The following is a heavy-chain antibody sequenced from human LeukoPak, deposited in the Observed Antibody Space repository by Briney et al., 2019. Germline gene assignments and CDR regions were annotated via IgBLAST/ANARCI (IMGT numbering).Heavy chain of an antibody. Sequence: PSETLSLTCTVSGGSISSYYWSWIRQPAGKGLEWIGRIYTSGSTNYNPSLKSRVTMSVDTSKNQFSLKLSSVTAADTAAYYCARAPGIAAAHNWFDPWGQGTLVTVSS. D-gene: IGHD6-13*01. CDR2: IYTSGST. CDR1: GGSISSYY. J-gene: IGHJ5*02. V-gene: IGHV4-4*07. CDR3: ARAPGIAAAHNWFDP.